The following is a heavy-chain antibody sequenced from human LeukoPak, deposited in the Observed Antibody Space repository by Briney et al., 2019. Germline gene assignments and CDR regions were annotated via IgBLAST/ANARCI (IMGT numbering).Heavy chain of an antibody. V-gene: IGHV3-11*04. CDR1: GFAFSDYY. D-gene: IGHD4-17*01. Sequence: GGSLRLSCAASGFAFSDYYMSWIRQAPGKGLEWVSYISSSGSTIYYADSVKGRFTISRDNAKNSLYLQMNSLRAEDTAVYYCARVVTVTINWFDPWGQGTLVTVSS. CDR3: ARVVTVTINWFDP. J-gene: IGHJ5*02. CDR2: ISSSGSTI.